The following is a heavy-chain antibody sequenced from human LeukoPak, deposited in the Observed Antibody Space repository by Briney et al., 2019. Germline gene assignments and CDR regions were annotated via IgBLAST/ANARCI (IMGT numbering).Heavy chain of an antibody. CDR3: ARGCAVDTGKMHVDY. CDR2: INHSGST. V-gene: IGHV4-34*01. J-gene: IGHJ4*02. CDR1: GGSFSGHY. Sequence: SETLSLTCAVYGGSFSGHYWTWIRQPPGQGLEWIGEINHSGSTNYNPSLKSRVTISVDTSKNQFSLKLSSLTAADTAVYYCARGCAVDTGKMHVDYWGQGSLVTVSS. D-gene: IGHD5-18*01.